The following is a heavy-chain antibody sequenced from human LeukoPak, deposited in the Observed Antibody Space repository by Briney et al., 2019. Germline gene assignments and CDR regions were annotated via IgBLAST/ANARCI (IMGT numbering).Heavy chain of an antibody. D-gene: IGHD5-18*01. V-gene: IGHV3-21*01. CDR1: GFTFSSYS. CDR2: ISSSSSCI. J-gene: IGHJ4*02. CDR3: ARDGGAMAPR. Sequence: GGSLRLYCAASGFTFSSYSMNWVRQAPGKGLEWVSSISSSSSCIYYADSVKGRFTISRDNAKNSLYLQMNSLRAEDTAVYYCARDGGAMAPRWGQGTLVTVSS.